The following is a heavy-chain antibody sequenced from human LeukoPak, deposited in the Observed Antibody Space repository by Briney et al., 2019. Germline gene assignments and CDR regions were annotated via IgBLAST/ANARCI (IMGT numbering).Heavy chain of an antibody. CDR1: GGSITSDGYL. CDR2: IYYTGNT. V-gene: IGHV4-31*03. J-gene: IGHJ4*02. CDR3: ARGSHEYDRSGYSFDY. D-gene: IGHD3-22*01. Sequence: SQTLSLTCTVSGGSITSDGYLWSWIRQHPGEGLEWIGDIYYTGNTKYNPSLRSRLTISVDTSKNQFSLRLTSVAAADTAVCHCARGSHEYDRSGYSFDYWGQGSSVTVSS.